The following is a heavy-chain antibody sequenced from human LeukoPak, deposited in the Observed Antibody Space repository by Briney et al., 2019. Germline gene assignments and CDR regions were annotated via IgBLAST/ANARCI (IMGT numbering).Heavy chain of an antibody. Sequence: GGSLRLSCAASGFTFSSYAIHWVGQAPGKGVEYVSDISSNGGSTYYANSVKGGFTISRENSKNTLYLQMGSLRAEDMAVYYFSIEYTWYSGIAFYIWGQGTMVTVSS. V-gene: IGHV3-64*01. J-gene: IGHJ3*02. CDR1: GFTFSSYA. CDR2: ISSNGGST. CDR3: SIEYTWYSGIAFYI. D-gene: IGHD1-26*01.